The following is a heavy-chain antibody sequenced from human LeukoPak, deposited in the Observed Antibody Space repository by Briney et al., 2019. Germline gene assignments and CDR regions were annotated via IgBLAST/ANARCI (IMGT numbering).Heavy chain of an antibody. CDR2: IWYDGSNK. CDR3: ARSYYYDSSHTVDY. V-gene: IGHV3-33*01. D-gene: IGHD3-22*01. J-gene: IGHJ4*02. Sequence: GRSLRLSCAASGFTFSSYGMHWVRQAPGKGLEWVAVIWYDGSNKYYADSVKGRFTISRDNSKNTLYLQMNSLRAEDTAVYYCARSYYYDSSHTVDYWGQETLVTVSS. CDR1: GFTFSSYG.